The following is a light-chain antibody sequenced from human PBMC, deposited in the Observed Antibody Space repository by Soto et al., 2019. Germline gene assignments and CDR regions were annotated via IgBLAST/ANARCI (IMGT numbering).Light chain of an antibody. CDR1: SSNIGSNT. CDR2: SNN. Sequence: QSVLTQPPSASGTPGQRVTISCSGSSSNIGSNTVNWYQQLPGTAPKLLIYSNNQRPSWVPDRFSGSKSGTSASLAISGLQSEDEADYYCAAWDDSLNKVFGTGTKVTVL. CDR3: AAWDDSLNKV. V-gene: IGLV1-44*01. J-gene: IGLJ1*01.